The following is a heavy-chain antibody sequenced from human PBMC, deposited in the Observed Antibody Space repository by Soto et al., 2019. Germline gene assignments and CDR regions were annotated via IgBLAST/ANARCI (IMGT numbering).Heavy chain of an antibody. J-gene: IGHJ4*02. CDR1: GGSFSGYY. Sequence: QVQLQQWGAGLLKPSETLSLTCAVYGGSFSGYYWSWIRQPPGKGLEWIGEINHSGSTNYNPSLKSRVTISVDTSNNQFSLKLSSVTAADTAVYYCARGGEHYYGSGSPDAYYFDYWGQGTLVTVSS. CDR3: ARGGEHYYGSGSPDAYYFDY. D-gene: IGHD3-10*01. V-gene: IGHV4-34*01. CDR2: INHSGST.